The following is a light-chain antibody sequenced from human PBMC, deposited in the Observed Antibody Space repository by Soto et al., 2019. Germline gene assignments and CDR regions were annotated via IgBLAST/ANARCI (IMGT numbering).Light chain of an antibody. V-gene: IGKV1-5*01. Sequence: DIQMTQSPSTLSASVGGRVTITCRASQSVGTWVAWYQQKPGKAPKLLIYGASNLESGVPSRFSGSGSGTEFTLTITTLQPDDFATYFCQLYNRNTWSFGQGTKVDIK. CDR2: GAS. J-gene: IGKJ1*01. CDR3: QLYNRNTWS. CDR1: QSVGTW.